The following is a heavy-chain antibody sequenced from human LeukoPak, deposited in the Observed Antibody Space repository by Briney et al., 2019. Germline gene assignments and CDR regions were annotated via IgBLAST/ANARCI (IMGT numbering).Heavy chain of an antibody. J-gene: IGHJ3*02. Sequence: GGSLRLSCAASGFTFSSYWMTWVRQAPGKGLEWVANIKEDGSKTFYVDSVKGRFTISRDNAKNSLYLQMNSLRAEDTAVYYCARDPYYYDSGSFAAFDIWGQGTMVTVSS. CDR3: ARDPYYYDSGSFAAFDI. CDR2: IKEDGSKT. V-gene: IGHV3-7*01. CDR1: GFTFSSYW. D-gene: IGHD3-10*01.